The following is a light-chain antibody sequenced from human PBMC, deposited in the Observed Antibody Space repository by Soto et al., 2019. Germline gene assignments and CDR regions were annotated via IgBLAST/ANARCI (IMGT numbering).Light chain of an antibody. V-gene: IGKV1-39*01. CDR3: QQANSFPIT. J-gene: IGKJ5*01. Sequence: DIQITQSPSSLSASVGDRVTITCRAIQSIGGYLNWYQQKPGKAPNLLIYAASNLHSGAPSRFSGSGSGTHFTLTINSLQPEDFATYYCQQANSFPITFGQGTRLEIK. CDR2: AAS. CDR1: QSIGGY.